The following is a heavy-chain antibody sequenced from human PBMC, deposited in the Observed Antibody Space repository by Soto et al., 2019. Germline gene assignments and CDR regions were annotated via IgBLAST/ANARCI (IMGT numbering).Heavy chain of an antibody. CDR2: ISYDGSNK. D-gene: IGHD1-26*01. V-gene: IGHV3-30*18. CDR3: AKDPAGGWVTTLIDY. CDR1: GFIFSIYG. Sequence: QVQLVESGGGVVQPGRSLRLSCAASGFIFSIYGMHWVRQAPGKGLEGVAVISYDGSNKYYADSVKGRFTISRDNSKNTLYLQMNSLRTEDTAVYYCAKDPAGGWVTTLIDYWGQGTLVTVS. J-gene: IGHJ4*02.